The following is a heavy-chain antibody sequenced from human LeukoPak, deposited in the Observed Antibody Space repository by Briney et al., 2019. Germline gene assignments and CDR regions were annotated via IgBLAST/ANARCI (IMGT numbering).Heavy chain of an antibody. J-gene: IGHJ6*02. CDR2: FYSGGST. Sequence: GGSLRLSCAASGFNISSNYMSWVRQAPGKGLEWVSVFYSGGSTYYADCVKGRFTISRDNSKNTLYLQMNSLTAEETAVYYCARERPSGYGDYSYGMDVWGQGNTVTVSS. CDR1: GFNISSNY. V-gene: IGHV3-66*01. D-gene: IGHD4-17*01. CDR3: ARERPSGYGDYSYGMDV.